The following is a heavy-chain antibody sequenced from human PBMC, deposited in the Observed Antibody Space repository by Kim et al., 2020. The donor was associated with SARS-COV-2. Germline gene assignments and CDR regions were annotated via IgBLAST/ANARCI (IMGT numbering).Heavy chain of an antibody. CDR3: XTRXXDGGXAPWDY. J-gene: IGHJ4*02. CDR1: GFTLSTCA. V-gene: IGHV3-23*01. CDR2: ISARGVT. Sequence: GGSLRLSCVASGFTLSTCAMTWVRQAPGKGLEWVSSISARGVTYYADSVKGXXXXXXXXXKNXLDLQMNSLRAEDTALXXXXTRXXDGGXAPWDYXXQGT. D-gene: IGHD3-16*01.